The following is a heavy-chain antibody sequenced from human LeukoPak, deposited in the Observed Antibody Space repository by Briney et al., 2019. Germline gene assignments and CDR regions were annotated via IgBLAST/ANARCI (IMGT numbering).Heavy chain of an antibody. V-gene: IGHV3-48*02. J-gene: IGHJ3*02. CDR3: ARDTQYAFEI. Sequence: PGGALRLSCAASGFTFSTYSMNSGRHAPGKGLEWISYITVSSNTISYADSVKGRFTISRDNAIDSLSLQMNSLRDEDTAVYYCARDTQYAFEIWGQGTMVTVSS. CDR2: ITVSSNTI. CDR1: GFTFSTYS. D-gene: IGHD2-15*01.